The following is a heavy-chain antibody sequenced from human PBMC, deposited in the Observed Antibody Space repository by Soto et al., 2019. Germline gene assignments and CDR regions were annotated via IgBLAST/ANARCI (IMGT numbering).Heavy chain of an antibody. D-gene: IGHD4-17*01. V-gene: IGHV4-59*08. J-gene: IGHJ4*02. CDR1: GGSISSYY. CDR3: EGHPTVTEYYFDY. Sequence: SETLSLTCTVSGGSISSYYWSWIRQPPGKGLEWIGYIYYSGSTNYNPSLKSRVTISLDTSKNQFSLNLSPVTAAHTAVYYCEGHPTVTEYYFDYRGQGTLVTVSS. CDR2: IYYSGST.